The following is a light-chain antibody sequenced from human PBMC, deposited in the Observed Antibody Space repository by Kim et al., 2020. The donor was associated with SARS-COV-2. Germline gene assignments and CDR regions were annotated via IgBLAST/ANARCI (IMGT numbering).Light chain of an antibody. CDR3: MQGIHPIT. J-gene: IGKJ5*01. Sequence: DVVMTQSPLSLPVTLGQPASISCRSSQSLVYSDGNTYLNWFQQRPGQSPRRLIYKVSNRDSGVPDRFSGSGSGTDFTLKISRVEAEDFGVYYCMQGIHPITFGQGTRLEIK. V-gene: IGKV2-30*01. CDR2: KVS. CDR1: QSLVYSDGNTY.